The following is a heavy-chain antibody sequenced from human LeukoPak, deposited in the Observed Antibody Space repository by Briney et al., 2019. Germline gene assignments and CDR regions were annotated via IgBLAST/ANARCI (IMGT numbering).Heavy chain of an antibody. CDR1: GGTFSSHA. CDR3: ASRESHVDTAMVVDY. CDR2: IIPIFGTA. Sequence: SVKVSCKASGGTFSSHAISWVRQAPGQGLEWMGGIIPIFGTANYAQKFQGRVTITTDESTSTAYMELSSLRSEDTAVYYCASRESHVDTAMVVDYWGQGTLVTVSS. D-gene: IGHD5-18*01. J-gene: IGHJ4*02. V-gene: IGHV1-69*05.